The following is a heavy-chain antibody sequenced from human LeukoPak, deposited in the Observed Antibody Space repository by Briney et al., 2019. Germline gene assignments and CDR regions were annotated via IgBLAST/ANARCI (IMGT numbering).Heavy chain of an antibody. CDR1: GGTFSSYA. CDR3: AKGSSSWYYYYGMDV. Sequence: ASVKVSCKASGGTFSSYAISWVRQAPGQGLEWMGRIIPSLGIANYAQKFQGRVTITEDKSTSTAYMELSSLRSEDTAVYYCAKGSSSWYYYYGMDVWGQGTTVTVSS. CDR2: IIPSLGIA. V-gene: IGHV1-69*04. D-gene: IGHD6-13*01. J-gene: IGHJ6*02.